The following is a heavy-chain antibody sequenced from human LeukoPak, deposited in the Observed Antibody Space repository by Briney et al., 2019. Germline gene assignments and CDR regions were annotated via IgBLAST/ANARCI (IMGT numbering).Heavy chain of an antibody. V-gene: IGHV4-59*01. J-gene: IGHJ4*02. CDR2: IYHSGST. CDR3: ARIGHEDYYFDY. CDR1: GGSISSYH. Sequence: SEPLSLTCTVSGGSISSYHWSWLRQPPGKGLEWLGYIYHSGSTHYNLSLKRRVTIPVDTYKNQFSLKLSSVTAADTAVYYCARIGHEDYYFDYWGQGTLVTVSS.